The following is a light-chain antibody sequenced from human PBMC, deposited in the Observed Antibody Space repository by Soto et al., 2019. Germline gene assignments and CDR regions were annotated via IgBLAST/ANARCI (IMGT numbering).Light chain of an antibody. Sequence: ASVGDRVTLTCRASQSISTWLAWYQQEPGKAPKLLIHKASSLQSGVPSRFSGSGSGTDFTLTISSLHPDDFATYYCQQYNSYSPTFGQGTKGDI. CDR1: QSISTW. J-gene: IGKJ1*01. CDR2: KAS. CDR3: QQYNSYSPT. V-gene: IGKV1-5*03.